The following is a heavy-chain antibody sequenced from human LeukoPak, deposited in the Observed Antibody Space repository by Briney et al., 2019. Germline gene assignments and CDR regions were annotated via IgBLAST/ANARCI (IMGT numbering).Heavy chain of an antibody. Sequence: ASVKVSCKASGYTFTSYGISWVRQAPGQGLEWMGWISAYNGNTNYAQKLQGRVTMTTDTSTNTAYMKLKSLRSHDTAVYYCAREAPRRHDDFWSGSYYFDYWGQGTLVTVSS. CDR3: AREAPRRHDDFWSGSYYFDY. J-gene: IGHJ4*02. D-gene: IGHD3-3*01. V-gene: IGHV1-18*01. CDR2: ISAYNGNT. CDR1: GYTFTSYG.